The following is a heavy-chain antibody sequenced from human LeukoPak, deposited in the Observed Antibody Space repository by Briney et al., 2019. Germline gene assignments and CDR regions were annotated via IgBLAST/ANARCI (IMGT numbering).Heavy chain of an antibody. CDR1: GFTFDDYG. CDR2: INWNGGST. CDR3: VVPAAISPGY. V-gene: IGHV3-20*04. J-gene: IGHJ4*02. Sequence: PGGSLRLSCAASGFTFDDYGMSWVRQAPGKGLEWVSGINWNGGSTGYADSVKGRFTISRDNVKNSLYLQMNSLRAEDTALYYCVVPAAISPGYWGQGTLVTVSS. D-gene: IGHD2-2*01.